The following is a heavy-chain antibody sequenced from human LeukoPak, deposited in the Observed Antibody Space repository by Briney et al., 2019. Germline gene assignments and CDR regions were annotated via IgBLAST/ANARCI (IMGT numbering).Heavy chain of an antibody. CDR1: GFTFNSYS. Sequence: GGSLRLSCVASGFTFNSYSYRMNWVRQAPGKGLEWVSDIGTSSTTIYYADSVKGRFTISRDNAKNSLYLQMNSLRAEDTAVYYCARGYYYDIIEGGALDYWGQGTLVTVSS. V-gene: IGHV3-48*04. CDR3: ARGYYYDIIEGGALDY. D-gene: IGHD3-22*01. CDR2: IGTSSTTI. J-gene: IGHJ4*02.